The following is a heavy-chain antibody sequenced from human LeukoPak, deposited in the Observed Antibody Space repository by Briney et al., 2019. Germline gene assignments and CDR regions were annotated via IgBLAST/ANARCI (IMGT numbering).Heavy chain of an antibody. Sequence: SETLSLTCAVSGYSISSGYYWGRIRQPPGKGLEWIGEINHSGSTNYNPSLKSRVTISVDTSKNQFSLKLSSVTAADTAVYYCARGYTGWFDPWGQGTLVTVSS. V-gene: IGHV4-38-2*01. CDR3: ARGYTGWFDP. J-gene: IGHJ5*02. CDR2: INHSGST. D-gene: IGHD2-2*02. CDR1: GYSISSGYY.